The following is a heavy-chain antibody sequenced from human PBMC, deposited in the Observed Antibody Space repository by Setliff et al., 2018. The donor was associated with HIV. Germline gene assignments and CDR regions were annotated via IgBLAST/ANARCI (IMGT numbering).Heavy chain of an antibody. D-gene: IGHD2-21*02. Sequence: ASVKVSCKASGYTFTSYGISWVRQAPGQGLEWMGWISAYNGNTNYAQKLQGRVTMTTDTSTSTAYMELRSLRSDDTAVYCCARVGHIVVVTAIFDPWGQGTLVTVSS. J-gene: IGHJ5*02. V-gene: IGHV1-18*01. CDR2: ISAYNGNT. CDR1: GYTFTSYG. CDR3: ARVGHIVVVTAIFDP.